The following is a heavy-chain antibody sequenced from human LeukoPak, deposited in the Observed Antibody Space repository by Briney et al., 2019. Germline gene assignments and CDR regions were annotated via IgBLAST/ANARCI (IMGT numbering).Heavy chain of an antibody. J-gene: IGHJ4*02. V-gene: IGHV4-39*07. CDR2: IYYSGST. D-gene: IGHD2-15*01. CDR3: ARDVNCSGGSCYQPYFDY. CDR1: GGSISSSSYY. Sequence: SETLSLTCTVSGGSISSSSYYWGWIRQPPGKGLEWIGSIYYSGSTYYNPSLKSRVTISVDTSKNQFSLKLSSVTAADTAVYYCARDVNCSGGSCYQPYFDYWGQGTLVTVSS.